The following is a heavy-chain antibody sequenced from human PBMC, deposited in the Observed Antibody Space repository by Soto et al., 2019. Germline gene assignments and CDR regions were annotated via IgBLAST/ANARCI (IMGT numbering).Heavy chain of an antibody. J-gene: IGHJ3*02. D-gene: IGHD2-2*01. CDR3: ANPYCSSTSCQGAFDI. Sequence: PGWSLRLSCASSVFTFISYAMSWVRQAPGKGLEWVSAISGSGGSTYYADSVKGRFTISRDNSKNTLYLQMNSLRAEDTAVYYCANPYCSSTSCQGAFDIWGQGTMVTVSS. CDR2: ISGSGGST. CDR1: VFTFISYA. V-gene: IGHV3-23*01.